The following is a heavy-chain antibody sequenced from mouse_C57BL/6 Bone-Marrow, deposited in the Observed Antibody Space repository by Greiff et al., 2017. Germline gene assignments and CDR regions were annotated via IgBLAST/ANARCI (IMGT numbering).Heavy chain of an antibody. CDR3: ASRIRSVVAEDYVDY. J-gene: IGHJ2*01. V-gene: IGHV1-52*01. CDR2: IDPSDSET. D-gene: IGHD1-1*01. CDR1: GYTFTSYW. Sequence: VQLHQPGAELVRPGSSVKLSCKASGYTFTSYWMHWVKQRPIQGLEWIGNIDPSDSETHYNQKFKDKATLTVDKSSSTAYMQLSSLTSEDSAVYYCASRIRSVVAEDYVDYWGQGTTLTVSS.